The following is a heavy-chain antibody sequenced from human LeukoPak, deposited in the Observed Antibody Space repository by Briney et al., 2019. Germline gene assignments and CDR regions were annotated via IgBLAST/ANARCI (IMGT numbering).Heavy chain of an antibody. CDR3: ASGSPFDY. J-gene: IGHJ4*02. Sequence: SETLSLTCTVSGYSISSSSYYRGWIRQPPGKGLEWIGSIYYSGSTYYNPSLKSRVTISVDTSKNQFSLKLSSVTAADTAVYYCASGSPFDYWGQGTLVTVSS. D-gene: IGHD1-26*01. V-gene: IGHV4-39*07. CDR2: IYYSGST. CDR1: GYSISSSSYY.